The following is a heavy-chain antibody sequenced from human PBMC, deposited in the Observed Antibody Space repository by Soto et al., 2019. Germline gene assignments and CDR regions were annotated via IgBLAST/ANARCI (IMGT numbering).Heavy chain of an antibody. D-gene: IGHD4-17*01. Sequence: QVQLQESGPGLVKPSETLSLTCTVSGGSISSYYWSWIRQPPGKGLEWIGYIYYSGSTNYNPSLKSRVTISVDTSKNQFSLKLSSVTAADTAVYYCARSSYGDYYWGQGTLVTVSS. CDR1: GGSISSYY. CDR2: IYYSGST. V-gene: IGHV4-59*01. CDR3: ARSSYGDYY. J-gene: IGHJ4*02.